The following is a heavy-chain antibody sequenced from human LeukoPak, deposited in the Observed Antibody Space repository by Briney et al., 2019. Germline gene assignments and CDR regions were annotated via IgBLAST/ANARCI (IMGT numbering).Heavy chain of an antibody. CDR3: ARVRLRFLEWLLYGGYYFDY. CDR1: GYSISSGYY. V-gene: IGHV4-38-2*02. D-gene: IGHD3-3*01. J-gene: IGHJ4*02. CDR2: IYHSGST. Sequence: SKTLSLTCTVSGYSISSGYYWGWIRQPPGKGLEWIGSIYHSGSTYYNPSLKSRVTISVDTSKNQFSLKLSSVTAADTAVYYCARVRLRFLEWLLYGGYYFDYWGQGTLVTVSS.